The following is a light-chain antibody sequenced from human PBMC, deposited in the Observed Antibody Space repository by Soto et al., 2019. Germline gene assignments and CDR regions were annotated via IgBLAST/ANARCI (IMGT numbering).Light chain of an antibody. CDR2: SAT. J-gene: IGKJ2*01. Sequence: DIQMTQSPSSLSASVGDRVTITCRASQNISTVLNWYQQKSGKAPRPLIYSATSLQSGVPLRFSGNGSGTKFTLTISSLQPEDVATSHCQQSSSPPYTFGQGTKLEIK. V-gene: IGKV1-39*01. CDR1: QNISTV. CDR3: QQSSSPPYT.